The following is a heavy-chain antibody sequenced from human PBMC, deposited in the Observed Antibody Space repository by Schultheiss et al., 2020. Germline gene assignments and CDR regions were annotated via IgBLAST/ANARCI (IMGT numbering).Heavy chain of an antibody. V-gene: IGHV4-59*01. CDR3: ARAGGRGITTPVGWFDP. CDR1: GGSISSYY. J-gene: IGHJ5*02. Sequence: SETLSLTCTVSGGSISSYYWSWIRQPPGKGLEWIGYIYYSGSTNYNPSLKSRVTISVDTSKNQFSLKLSSVTAADTAVYYCARAGGRGITTPVGWFDPWGQGTLVNVYS. CDR2: IYYSGST. D-gene: IGHD3-3*01.